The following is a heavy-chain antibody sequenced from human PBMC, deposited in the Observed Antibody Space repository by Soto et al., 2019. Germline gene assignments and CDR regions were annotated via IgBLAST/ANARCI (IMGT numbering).Heavy chain of an antibody. CDR2: ISYDATNT. V-gene: IGHV3-30*18. D-gene: IGHD6-6*01. Sequence: PGGSLRLSCAASGFTFSNYGMHWVRQPPRKGLEWLAFISYDATNTYYADSVTGRFPISRDNSKNPLYLQMNSLTAEDTAVYYCAKDSSSSGFDYWGQGTLVTVSS. J-gene: IGHJ4*02. CDR1: GFTFSNYG. CDR3: AKDSSSSGFDY.